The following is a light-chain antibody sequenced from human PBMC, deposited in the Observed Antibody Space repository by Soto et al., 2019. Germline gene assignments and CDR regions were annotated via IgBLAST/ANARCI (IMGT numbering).Light chain of an antibody. J-gene: IGKJ1*01. V-gene: IGKV3-15*01. Sequence: EIVMTQSPATLSVSLGERATLSCRASQSISGNYEAWYQQKPGQAPRLLIYGASTRATGIPARFSGSGSGTEFTLPISSLQSEDFAVYYCQQYNNWPPWTFGQGTKVDIK. CDR3: QQYNNWPPWT. CDR2: GAS. CDR1: QSISGN.